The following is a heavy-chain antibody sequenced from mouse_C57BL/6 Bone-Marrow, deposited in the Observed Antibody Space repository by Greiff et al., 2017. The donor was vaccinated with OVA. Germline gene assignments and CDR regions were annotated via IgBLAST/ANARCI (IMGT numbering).Heavy chain of an antibody. CDR1: GFTFSSYA. V-gene: IGHV5-9-1*02. CDR3: TRDYYYGSSYGKVDY. CDR2: ISSGGDYI. J-gene: IGHJ4*01. D-gene: IGHD1-1*01. Sequence: DVQLVESGEGLVKPGGSLKLSCAASGFTFSSYAMSWVRQTPEKRLEWVAYISSGGDYIYYADTVKGRFTISRDNARNTLYLQMSSLKSEDTAMYYCTRDYYYGSSYGKVDYWGQGTSVTVSS.